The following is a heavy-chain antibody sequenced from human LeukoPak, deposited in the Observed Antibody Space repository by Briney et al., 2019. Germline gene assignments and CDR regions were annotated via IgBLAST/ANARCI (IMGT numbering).Heavy chain of an antibody. J-gene: IGHJ4*02. CDR3: ARVIGCGGDCYTLIDY. CDR1: GYTFTSYG. CDR2: ISSYNGNT. D-gene: IGHD2-21*02. V-gene: IGHV1-18*01. Sequence: ASVKVSCKASGYTFTSYGISWLRQPPGQGLEWMGLISSYNGNTNYAQELQVRVLMTTDTSTSIASKELRRMRPDDTAVYDCARVIGCGGDCYTLIDYWGQGTLVTVSS.